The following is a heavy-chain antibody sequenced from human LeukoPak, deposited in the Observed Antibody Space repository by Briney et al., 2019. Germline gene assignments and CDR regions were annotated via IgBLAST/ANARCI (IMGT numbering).Heavy chain of an antibody. CDR1: GFTFSDYY. Sequence: GGSLRLSCAASGFTFSDYYMSWIRQAPGKGLVWVSYISSSGSTIYYADSVKGRFTISRDNAKNSLYLQMNSLRAEDTAVYYCARESGYCSSTSCTTYYYMDVWGKGTTVTVSS. J-gene: IGHJ6*03. CDR2: ISSSGSTI. CDR3: ARESGYCSSTSCTTYYYMDV. V-gene: IGHV3-11*04. D-gene: IGHD2-2*01.